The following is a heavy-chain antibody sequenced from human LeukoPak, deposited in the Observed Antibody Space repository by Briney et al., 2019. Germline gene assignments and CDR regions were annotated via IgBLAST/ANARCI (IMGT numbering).Heavy chain of an antibody. V-gene: IGHV3-7*04. Sequence: GGSLRLSCAASGFTFSSYWVSWVRQAPGEGLEWVANIKQDGSEKYYVDSVKGRFTISRDNAKNSLYLQMNSLRAEDTAVYYCARVGATHYYYYMDVWGKGTTVTVSS. CDR1: GFTFSSYW. CDR3: ARVGATHYYYYMDV. D-gene: IGHD1-26*01. CDR2: IKQDGSEK. J-gene: IGHJ6*03.